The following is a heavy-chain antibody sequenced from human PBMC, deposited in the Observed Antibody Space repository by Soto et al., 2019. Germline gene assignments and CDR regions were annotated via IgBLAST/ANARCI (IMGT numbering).Heavy chain of an antibody. D-gene: IGHD6-19*01. CDR1: GFTFTSSA. J-gene: IGHJ3*02. CDR2: IVVGSGNT. CDR3: AIRIAVEDVDAFDI. V-gene: IGHV1-58*01. Sequence: SVKVSCKASGFTFTSSAVQWVRQARGQRLEWIGWIVVGSGNTNYAQKFQERVTITRDMSTSTAYMELSSLRSEDTAVYYCAIRIAVEDVDAFDIWGQGTMVTVSS.